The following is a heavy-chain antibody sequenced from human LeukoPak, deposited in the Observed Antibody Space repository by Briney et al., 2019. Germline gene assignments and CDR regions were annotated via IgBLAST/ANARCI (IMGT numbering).Heavy chain of an antibody. D-gene: IGHD2-15*01. CDR3: AREGCSGGSCVPSDHDAFDI. CDR1: GYTFTGYY. J-gene: IGHJ3*02. CDR2: INPNSGGT. V-gene: IGHV1-2*02. Sequence: ASVKVSCKASGYTFTGYYMHWVRQAPGQGLEWMGWINPNSGGTNYAQKFQGRVTMTRDTSISTAYMELSRLRSDDTAVYYCAREGCSGGSCVPSDHDAFDIWGQGTMVTVSS.